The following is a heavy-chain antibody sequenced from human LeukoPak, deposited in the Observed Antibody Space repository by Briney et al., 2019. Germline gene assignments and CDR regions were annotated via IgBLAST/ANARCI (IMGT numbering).Heavy chain of an antibody. CDR3: ARRSGYRSAFDY. Sequence: SETLSLTCTVSGGSISSSSYYWGWIRQPPGKGLEWIGSIYYSGSTYYNPSLKSRVTISVDTSKNQFSLKLSSVTAADTAVYYCARRSGYRSAFDYWGQGTLVTVSS. CDR2: IYYSGST. CDR1: GGSISSSSYY. J-gene: IGHJ4*02. V-gene: IGHV4-39*07. D-gene: IGHD5-12*01.